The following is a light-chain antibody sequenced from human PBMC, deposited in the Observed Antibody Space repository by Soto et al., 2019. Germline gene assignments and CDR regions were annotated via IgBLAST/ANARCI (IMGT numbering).Light chain of an antibody. Sequence: RLTQSPSSLSASVGDTVTISCRASQDIYTYLAWYQQKPGKAPTLLIFDASSLHHGVPPRFAGSGSGSEFTLTLNRLQADDFATYYCQHYTLYSAPFGQGTRV. CDR2: DAS. CDR3: QHYTLYSAP. V-gene: IGKV1-5*01. CDR1: QDIYTY. J-gene: IGKJ5*01.